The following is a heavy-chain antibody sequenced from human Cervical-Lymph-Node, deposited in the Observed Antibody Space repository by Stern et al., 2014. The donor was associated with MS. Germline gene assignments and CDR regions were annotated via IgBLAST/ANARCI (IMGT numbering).Heavy chain of an antibody. D-gene: IGHD6-19*01. V-gene: IGHV5-51*03. CDR1: GYSFTTFW. CDR3: ARPLGSGWTAGWYY. J-gene: IGHJ4*02. Sequence: EVQLLESGAEVKKPGESLKISCKGSGYSFTTFWIGWVRQMPGKGLEWMGIIFPDDSDTRYSPSFQGQVNISADKSTDTAYLQWSSLKASDTATYYCARPLGSGWTAGWYYWGQGTRVTVSS. CDR2: IFPDDSDT.